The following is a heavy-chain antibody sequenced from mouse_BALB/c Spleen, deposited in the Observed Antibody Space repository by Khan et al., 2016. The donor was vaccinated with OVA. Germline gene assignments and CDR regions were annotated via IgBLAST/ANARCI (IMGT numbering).Heavy chain of an antibody. CDR2: INPYTAGT. CDR3: AREASSGDCSYQY. D-gene: IGHD3-3*01. Sequence: VQLQQSGPELVEPGASVKMSCKASGYTFTNYVMHWVKQKPGQGLEWIGYINPYTAGTRYNEKFKGKATLTSDISSSTAYMELSSLTAEDCAVYYGAREASSGDCSYQYWGQGTLVTVSA. CDR1: GYTFTNYV. V-gene: IGHV1S136*01. J-gene: IGHJ3*01.